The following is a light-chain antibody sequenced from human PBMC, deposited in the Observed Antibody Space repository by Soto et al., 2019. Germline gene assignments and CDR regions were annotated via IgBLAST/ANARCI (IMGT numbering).Light chain of an antibody. V-gene: IGKV1-39*01. CDR2: AAS. J-gene: IGKJ1*01. CDR3: QQSYSTPRT. CDR1: QSISSY. Sequence: DIQMTQSPSSLSASVGDRVTITCRASQSISSYLNWYQQKPGKAPKLLIYAASSLQRGVPSRFSGSGSGTDGTLTISSLQPEDFATYYCQQSYSTPRTFGQGNKVEIK.